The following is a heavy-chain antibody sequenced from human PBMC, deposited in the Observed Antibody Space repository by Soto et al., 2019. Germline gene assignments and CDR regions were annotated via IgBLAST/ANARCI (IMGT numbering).Heavy chain of an antibody. J-gene: IGHJ6*02. CDR2: IIPLFRTP. V-gene: IGHV1-69*12. CDR3: ARDNDRPQLGGNYYYILDV. CDR1: GGTFSSSA. D-gene: IGHD1-1*01. Sequence: QVQLVQSGAEMKEPGSSVKVSCKTSGGTFSSSAISWLRQAPGQGLEWMGGIIPLFRTPDYAQKFQGRVTIAADESTSTAYMELSSLRSEDTAVYYCARDNDRPQLGGNYYYILDVWGQGTTITVSS.